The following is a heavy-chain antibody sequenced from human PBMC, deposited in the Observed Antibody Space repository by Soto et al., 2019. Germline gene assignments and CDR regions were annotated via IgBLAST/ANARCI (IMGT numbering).Heavy chain of an antibody. J-gene: IGHJ5*02. CDR2: INPNSGGT. V-gene: IGHV1-2*02. CDR1: GYTFTGYY. D-gene: IGHD6-6*01. Sequence: QVQLVQSGAEVKKPGASVKVSCKASGYTFTGYYMHWVRQAPGQGLEWMGWINPNSGGTNYAQKLQGRVTMTTDTSTSTAYMELRSLRSDDTAVYYCARVGSSIAARWSQNWFDPWGQGTLVTVSS. CDR3: ARVGSSIAARWSQNWFDP.